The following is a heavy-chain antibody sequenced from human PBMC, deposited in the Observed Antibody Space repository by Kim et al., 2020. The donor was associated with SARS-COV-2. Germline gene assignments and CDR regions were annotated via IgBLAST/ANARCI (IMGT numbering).Heavy chain of an antibody. Sequence: SETLSLTCTVSGDSVSSDSYYWNWIRQPPGKGLEWIGYIYHSGTTNYNPSLKSRVNISLDTSKNQFSLNLTSVTAADTAVYYCARDSSSGWPYYFDNWGQGILVSVSS. D-gene: IGHD6-19*01. CDR2: IYHSGTT. CDR1: GDSVSSDSYY. J-gene: IGHJ4*02. CDR3: ARDSSSGWPYYFDN. V-gene: IGHV4-61*01.